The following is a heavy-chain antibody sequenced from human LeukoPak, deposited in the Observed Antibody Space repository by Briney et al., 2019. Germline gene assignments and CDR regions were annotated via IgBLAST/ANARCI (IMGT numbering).Heavy chain of an antibody. Sequence: SETLSLTCTVSGGSIGSGGYYWSWIRQHPGKGLEWIGYIYYSGSTYYNPSLKSRVTISVDTSKNQFSLKLSSVTAADTAVYYCARESTSGYYYYGMDVWDQGTTVTVSS. J-gene: IGHJ6*02. D-gene: IGHD3-10*01. V-gene: IGHV4-31*03. CDR2: IYYSGST. CDR3: ARESTSGYYYYGMDV. CDR1: GGSIGSGGYY.